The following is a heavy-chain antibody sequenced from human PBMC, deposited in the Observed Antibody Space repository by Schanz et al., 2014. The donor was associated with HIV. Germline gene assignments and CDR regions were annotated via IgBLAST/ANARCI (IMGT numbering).Heavy chain of an antibody. Sequence: EGQLLESGGGLAQPGRSLRLSCAASGFTFSSYAMSWVRQAPGKGLEWVSGINWKGTIKAYGDPVKGRVTISRDNAKNSLHLQMNSLRAEDTALYYCVRGYGAHYYFGLDVWGQGTTVTVSS. D-gene: IGHD5-12*01. CDR2: INWKGTIK. V-gene: IGHV3-20*04. CDR1: GFTFSSYA. CDR3: VRGYGAHYYFGLDV. J-gene: IGHJ6*02.